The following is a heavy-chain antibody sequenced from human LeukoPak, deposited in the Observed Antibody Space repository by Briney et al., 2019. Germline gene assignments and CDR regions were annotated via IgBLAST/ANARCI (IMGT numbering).Heavy chain of an antibody. CDR1: GGFISSGGYS. D-gene: IGHD3-22*01. CDR3: ARDYYDSSGYYVGDY. CDR2: IYHSGST. J-gene: IGHJ4*02. V-gene: IGHV4-30-2*01. Sequence: SETLSLTCAVSGGFISSGGYSWSWIRQPPGKGLEWIGYIYHSGSTYYNPSLKSRVTISVDRSKNQFSLKLSSVTAADTAVYYCARDYYDSSGYYVGDYWGQGTLVTVSS.